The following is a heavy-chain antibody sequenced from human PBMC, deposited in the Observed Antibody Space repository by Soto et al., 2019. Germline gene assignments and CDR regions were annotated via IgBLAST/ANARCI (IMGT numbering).Heavy chain of an antibody. CDR2: ISGNNVDT. CDR1: GYTFTAYG. J-gene: IGHJ4*02. CDR3: ARRMGRFLQWLFDY. Sequence: QVQLVQSGAEVRKPGASVKVSCKSSGYTFTAYGLSWVRQAPGQGLEWMGWISGNNVDTKYAQRFQGRVTMTTDTSTSTAYMELRRLRSDDTAVYYCARRMGRFLQWLFDYWGQGTLVTVSS. V-gene: IGHV1-18*04. D-gene: IGHD3-3*01.